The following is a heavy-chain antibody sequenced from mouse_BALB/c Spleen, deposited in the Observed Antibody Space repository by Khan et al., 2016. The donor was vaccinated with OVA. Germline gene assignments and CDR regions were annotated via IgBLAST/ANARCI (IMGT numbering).Heavy chain of an antibody. V-gene: IGHV3-2*02. CDR3: ARVYGGYFDY. D-gene: IGHD2-10*02. Sequence: EVKLLESGPGLVKPSQSLSLTCPVTGYSITSDYAWNWIRQFPGNKLEWMGYISYNGNTNYNPSLKSRISITRDTSKNQFFLQLNTVTTEDTATYYCARVYGGYFDYWGQGTTLTVSS. J-gene: IGHJ2*01. CDR1: GYSITSDYA. CDR2: ISYNGNT.